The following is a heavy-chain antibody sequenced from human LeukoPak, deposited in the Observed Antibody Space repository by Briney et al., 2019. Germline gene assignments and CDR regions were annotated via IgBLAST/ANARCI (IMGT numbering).Heavy chain of an antibody. D-gene: IGHD6-19*01. CDR1: GYTFTSYG. Sequence: ASVKVSCKASGYTFTSYGISWVRQAPGQGLEWMGWISAYNGNTNYAQKLQGRVTMTTDTFTSTAYMELRSLRSDDTAVYYCARVPETGYSSGWYPIDYWGQGTLVTVSS. CDR3: ARVPETGYSSGWYPIDY. V-gene: IGHV1-18*01. CDR2: ISAYNGNT. J-gene: IGHJ4*02.